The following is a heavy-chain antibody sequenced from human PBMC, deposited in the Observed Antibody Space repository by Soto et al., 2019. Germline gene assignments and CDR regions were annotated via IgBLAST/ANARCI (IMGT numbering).Heavy chain of an antibody. CDR1: GGSINNHY. V-gene: IGHV4-59*06. Sequence: PSETLSLTCTVSGGSINNHYCSWIRQPPGKGLEWIGYIYYSGSTYYNPSLKSRVTISVDTSKNQFSLKLSSVTAADTAVYYCARGHSSSWYRNWFDPWGQGTLVTVSS. CDR2: IYYSGST. CDR3: ARGHSSSWYRNWFDP. D-gene: IGHD6-13*01. J-gene: IGHJ5*02.